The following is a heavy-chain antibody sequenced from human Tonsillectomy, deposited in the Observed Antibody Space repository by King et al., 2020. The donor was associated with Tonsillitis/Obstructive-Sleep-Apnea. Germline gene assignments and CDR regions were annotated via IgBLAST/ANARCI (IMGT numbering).Heavy chain of an antibody. CDR1: GFTFSSYA. J-gene: IGHJ6*03. CDR2: ISGSGGST. V-gene: IGHV3-23*04. CDR3: AKMRTLGYCSSASCFPYYYYMDV. D-gene: IGHD2-2*01. Sequence: VQLVASGGGLVQPGGSLSLSCAASGFTFSSYAMSWVRQAPGTGLEWVSIISGSGGSTYYADSVKGRFTISRDNSKNTLYLQMSRLRAEDTAVYYCAKMRTLGYCSSASCFPYYYYMDVWGKGTTVTVSS.